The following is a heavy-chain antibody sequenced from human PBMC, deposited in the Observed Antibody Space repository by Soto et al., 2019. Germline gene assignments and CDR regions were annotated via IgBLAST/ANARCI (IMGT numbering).Heavy chain of an antibody. CDR3: ASKGGENY. CDR2: LNPDGRSK. D-gene: IGHD3-16*01. Sequence: EVPLVESGGGLVQPGGSLILSCAASGFTFSRYWMMWVRQAPGKGLEWVANLNPDGRSKHYVDSVRGRFTISRDNAKNLLYLQMDGLRVEDTAVYYCASKGGENYWGQGTLLTVSS. CDR1: GFTFSRYW. J-gene: IGHJ4*02. V-gene: IGHV3-7*01.